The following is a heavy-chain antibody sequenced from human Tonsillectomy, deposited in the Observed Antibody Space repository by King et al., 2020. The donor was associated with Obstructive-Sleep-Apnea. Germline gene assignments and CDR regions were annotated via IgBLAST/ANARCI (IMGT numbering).Heavy chain of an antibody. CDR1: GFTFSDYY. CDR2: ISSSGSSI. V-gene: IGHV3-11*01. Sequence: VQLVESGGGLVKPGGSLRLSCAASGFTFSDYYMSWIRQAPGKGLEWVSYISSSGSSIHYADSVKGRFTISRGSAKNSLYLQMNGLRAEDTAVYYCASRLYSSGWFYFDHWGQGTLVTVSS. D-gene: IGHD6-19*01. J-gene: IGHJ4*02. CDR3: ASRLYSSGWFYFDH.